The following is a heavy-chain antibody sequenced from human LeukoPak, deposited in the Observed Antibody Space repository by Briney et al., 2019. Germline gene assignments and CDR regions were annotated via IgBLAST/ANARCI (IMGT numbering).Heavy chain of an antibody. D-gene: IGHD3-22*01. CDR3: ARGARQEDYYDSSGLGY. V-gene: IGHV3-53*01. CDR2: IYSGGST. CDR1: GFTVSTNY. J-gene: IGHJ4*02. Sequence: GGSLRLSCAASGFTVSTNYMSWVRQAPGKGLEWVSVIYSGGSTYYADSVKGRFTISRDNAKNTLYLQMNSLRAEDTAVYYCARGARQEDYYDSSGLGYWGQGTLVTVSS.